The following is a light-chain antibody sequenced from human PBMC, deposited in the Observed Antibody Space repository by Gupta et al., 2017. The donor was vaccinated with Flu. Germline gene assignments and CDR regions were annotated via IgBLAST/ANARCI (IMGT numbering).Light chain of an antibody. CDR2: ADS. V-gene: IGLV6-57*03. CDR1: SDTISANY. CDR3: QAFDRSHHPI. Sequence: ILAQPRSVSEPPGQTVTISCTRTSDTISANYVQWFQQRPGRAPTTIIFADSERPSGVSHRFSGSIDLPSNSASLTISELRTEDEADYFCQAFDRSHHPIFGGGTRVTV. J-gene: IGLJ2*01.